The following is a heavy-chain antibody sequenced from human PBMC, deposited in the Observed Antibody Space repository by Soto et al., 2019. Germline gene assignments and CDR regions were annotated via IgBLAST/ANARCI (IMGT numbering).Heavy chain of an antibody. CDR1: GFTVSSNY. CDR3: ARVLLGVAAQERGMDV. CDR2: IYSGGST. J-gene: IGHJ6*02. D-gene: IGHD3-3*01. V-gene: IGHV3-53*01. Sequence: GGSLRLSCAASGFTVSSNYMSWVRQAPGKGLEWVSVIYSGGSTYYADSVKGRFTISRDNSKNTLYLQMNSLRAEDTAVYYCARVLLGVAAQERGMDVWGQGTTVTVSS.